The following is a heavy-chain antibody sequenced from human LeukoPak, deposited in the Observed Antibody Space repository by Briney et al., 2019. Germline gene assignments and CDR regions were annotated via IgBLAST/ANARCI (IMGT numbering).Heavy chain of an antibody. CDR2: INPNSGGT. D-gene: IGHD3-9*01. CDR1: GYTFTGYY. V-gene: IGHV1-2*02. J-gene: IGHJ6*02. CDR3: ARDRFDWVKNYGMDV. Sequence: ASVKISCKASGYTFTGYYMHWVRQAPGQGLEWMGWINPNSGGTNYAQKFQGRVTMTRDTSISTAYMGLSRLRSDDTAVYYCARDRFDWVKNYGMDVWGQGTTVTVSS.